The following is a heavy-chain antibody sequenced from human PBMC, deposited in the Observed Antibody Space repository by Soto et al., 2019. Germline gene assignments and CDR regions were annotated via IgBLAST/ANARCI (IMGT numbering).Heavy chain of an antibody. CDR1: GFTFNIFW. Sequence: GGSLRLSCAASGFTFNIFWMVWVRQFPGKGLEGVANIKQDGSEKNNVDYVKGRFTISRDNAKKSLFLQMNSLRAEDTAVYYCVRENYFDYWGQGT. V-gene: IGHV3-7*04. J-gene: IGHJ4*02. CDR3: VRENYFDY. CDR2: IKQDGSEK.